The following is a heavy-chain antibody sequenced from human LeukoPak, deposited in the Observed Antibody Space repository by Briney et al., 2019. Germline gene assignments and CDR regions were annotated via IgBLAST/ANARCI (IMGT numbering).Heavy chain of an antibody. CDR3: AKELAAGTVTTHFDY. CDR2: IRYDGSNK. CDR1: GFRFSYHD. V-gene: IGHV3-30*02. J-gene: IGHJ4*02. D-gene: IGHD4-17*01. Sequence: GGSLRLSCAASGFRFSYHDMHWVRQAPGKGLEWVAFIRYDGSNKYYADSVKGRFTISRDNSKNTLYLQMNSLRAEDTAVYYCAKELAAGTVTTHFDYWGQGTLVTVSS.